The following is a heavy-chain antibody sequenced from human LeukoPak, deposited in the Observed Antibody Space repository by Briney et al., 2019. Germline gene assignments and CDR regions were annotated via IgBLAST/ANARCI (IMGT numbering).Heavy chain of an antibody. CDR2: ISAYNGNT. V-gene: IGHV1-18*01. Sequence: ASVKVSCKASGYTFTSYGISWVRQAPGQGLEWMGWISAYNGNTNYAQKLQGRVTMTTDTSTSTAYMEPRSLRSDDTAVYYCARSSSWEIYYYYGMDVWGQGTTVTVSS. D-gene: IGHD6-13*01. CDR1: GYTFTSYG. CDR3: ARSSSWEIYYYYGMDV. J-gene: IGHJ6*02.